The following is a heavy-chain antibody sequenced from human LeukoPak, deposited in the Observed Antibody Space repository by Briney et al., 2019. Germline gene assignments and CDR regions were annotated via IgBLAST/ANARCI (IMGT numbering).Heavy chain of an antibody. D-gene: IGHD3-16*01. V-gene: IGHV4-30-2*01. CDR3: ARAPLGKGGLSRIYYYGMDV. J-gene: IGHJ6*02. Sequence: SETLSLTCTVSGGSISSGGYYWSWIRQPPGKGLEWIGYIYHSGSTYYNPSLKSRVTISVDESKNQFSLKLSSVTAADTAVYYCARAPLGKGGLSRIYYYGMDVWGQGTTVTVSS. CDR1: GGSISSGGYY. CDR2: IYHSGST.